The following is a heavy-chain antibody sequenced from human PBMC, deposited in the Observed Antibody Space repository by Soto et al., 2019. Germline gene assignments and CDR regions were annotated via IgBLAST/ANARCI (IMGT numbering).Heavy chain of an antibody. J-gene: IGHJ4*02. CDR3: AKSSGYFTVPGRRHADS. Sequence: EVQLLESGGGLVQPGGSLRLSCASSGFTFSNYAMTWVRQAPGKGLEWVSVISVSGVTTYYADSATGRFTISRDNYENTLYLQMDNLRAEDTAVYYCAKSSGYFTVPGRRHADSWGQGTLVTVSS. D-gene: IGHD2-2*01. CDR2: ISVSGVTT. CDR1: GFTFSNYA. V-gene: IGHV3-23*01.